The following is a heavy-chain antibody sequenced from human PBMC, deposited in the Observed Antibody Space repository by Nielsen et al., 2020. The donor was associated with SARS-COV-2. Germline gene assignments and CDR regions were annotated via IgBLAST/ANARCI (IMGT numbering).Heavy chain of an antibody. D-gene: IGHD3-10*01. CDR3: AKDGASLWFGELLFSLGFDY. J-gene: IGHJ4*02. Sequence: FTFSRDNSKNTLYLQMNSLRAEDTAVYYCAKDGASLWFGELLFSLGFDYWGQGTLVTVSS. V-gene: IGHV3-30*02.